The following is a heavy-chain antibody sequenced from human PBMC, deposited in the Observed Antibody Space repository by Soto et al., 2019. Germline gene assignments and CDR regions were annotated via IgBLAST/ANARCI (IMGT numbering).Heavy chain of an antibody. CDR1: GFKFDSYA. CDR3: AKNQERELPRVIDF. CDR2: MSGSSSTT. J-gene: IGHJ4*02. D-gene: IGHD1-7*01. Sequence: EVQLLESGGALVQPGGSLRLSCAASGFKFDSYAMSWVRQAPGKGLEWVSSMSGSSSTTYYADSVRGRFTISRDRSKNTLYLQMSSLRAEDTALYYCAKNQERELPRVIDFWGQGTLVTVSS. V-gene: IGHV3-23*01.